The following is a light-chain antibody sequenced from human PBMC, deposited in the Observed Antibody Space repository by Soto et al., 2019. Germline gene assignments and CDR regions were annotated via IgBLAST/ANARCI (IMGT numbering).Light chain of an antibody. Sequence: QSALTQPASVSGSPGQSITVSCTGTNIDVGSYNLISWYQQHPGKAPKLMIYAANKRPSGVSNRFSGSKSGNTASLTISGLQAEDEAEYFCCTYASTSTSLVFGTGTKLTVL. V-gene: IGLV2-23*01. J-gene: IGLJ1*01. CDR1: NIDVGSYNL. CDR2: AAN. CDR3: CTYASTSTSLV.